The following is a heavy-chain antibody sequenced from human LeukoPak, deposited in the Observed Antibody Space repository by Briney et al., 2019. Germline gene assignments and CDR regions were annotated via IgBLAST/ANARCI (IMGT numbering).Heavy chain of an antibody. D-gene: IGHD3-22*01. Sequence: PSETLSLTCTVSGGSISSGTYYWGWIRQPPGKGLEWIGSIYYSGSTYYNPSLRSRVTISVDTSKNQFSLRLGSVTAADTAVYYCARENRNSGSQRGFDYWGQGTLVTVSS. V-gene: IGHV4-39*07. CDR2: IYYSGST. CDR3: ARENRNSGSQRGFDY. CDR1: GGSISSGTYY. J-gene: IGHJ4*02.